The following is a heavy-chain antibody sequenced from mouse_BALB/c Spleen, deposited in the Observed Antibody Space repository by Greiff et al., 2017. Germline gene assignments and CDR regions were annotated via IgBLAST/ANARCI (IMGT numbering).Heavy chain of an antibody. J-gene: IGHJ4*01. CDR3: ARGDGSSFYYAMDY. D-gene: IGHD1-1*01. Sequence: VKLVESGPGLVAPSQSLSITCTVSGFSLTSYGVHWVRQPPGKGLEWLGVIWAGGSTNYNSALMSRLSISKDNSKSQVFLKMNSLQTDDTAMYYCARGDGSSFYYAMDYWGQGTSVTVSS. CDR1: GFSLTSYG. CDR2: IWAGGST. V-gene: IGHV2-9*02.